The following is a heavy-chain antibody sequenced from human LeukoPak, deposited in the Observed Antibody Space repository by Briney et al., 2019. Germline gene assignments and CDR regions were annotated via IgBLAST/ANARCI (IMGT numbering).Heavy chain of an antibody. CDR2: MNPNSGNT. D-gene: IGHD3-10*01. V-gene: IGHV1-8*01. Sequence: ASVKASCKASGYTFTSYDINWVRQATGQGLEWMGWMNPNSGNTGYAQKFQGRVTMTRNTSISTAYMELSSLRSEDTAVYYCARGPNFFYGSGSAYYFDYWGQGTLVTVSS. CDR1: GYTFTSYD. J-gene: IGHJ4*02. CDR3: ARGPNFFYGSGSAYYFDY.